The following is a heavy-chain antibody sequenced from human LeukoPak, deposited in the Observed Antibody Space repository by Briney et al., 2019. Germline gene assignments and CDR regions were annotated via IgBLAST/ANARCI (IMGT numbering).Heavy chain of an antibody. CDR3: SRENGAFSPFGY. J-gene: IGHJ4*02. D-gene: IGHD2-8*01. V-gene: IGHV4-39*07. Sequence: PSETLSLTCTVSGGSLRSGSNFWGWIRQPPGKGLEWIGEVSLSGLTNYNPSLSSRVIMALDTSKNHLSLHLTSVTAADTAVYYCSRENGAFSPFGYWGQGYLVTVLS. CDR1: GGSLRSGSNF. CDR2: VSLSGLT.